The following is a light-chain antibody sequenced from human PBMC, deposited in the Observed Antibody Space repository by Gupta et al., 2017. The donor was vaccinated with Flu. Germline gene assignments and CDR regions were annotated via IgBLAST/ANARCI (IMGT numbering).Light chain of an antibody. J-gene: IGLJ2*01. CDR2: AVN. CDR3: SSYSYTNTNTLVV. V-gene: IGLV2-14*01. CDR1: SSDIGTYNY. Sequence: SALTQPASVSGSPGQSITISCTGTSSDIGTYNYVSWYQQHPGKAPELMIFAVNNRPSGVSTRFSGSKSGNTASLTISGLKAEDEAVSFCSSYSYTNTNTLVVFGGGTKVTVL.